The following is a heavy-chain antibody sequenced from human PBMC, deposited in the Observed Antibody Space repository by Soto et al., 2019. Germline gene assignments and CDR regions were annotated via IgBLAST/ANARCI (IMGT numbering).Heavy chain of an antibody. CDR3: ARTYYYDSSGLD. V-gene: IGHV1-18*01. D-gene: IGHD3-22*01. Sequence: ASVKGSCKASGYTFTGDGISWVRQAPGQGLEWMGWISAYNGNTNYAQKLQGRVTMTTDTSTSTAYMELRSLRSDDTAVYYCARTYYYDSSGLDWGQGTLVTVSS. J-gene: IGHJ4*02. CDR1: GYTFTGDG. CDR2: ISAYNGNT.